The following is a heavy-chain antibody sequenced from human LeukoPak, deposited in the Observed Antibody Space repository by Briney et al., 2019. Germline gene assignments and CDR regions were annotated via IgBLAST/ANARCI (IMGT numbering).Heavy chain of an antibody. CDR1: GFTFDDYA. J-gene: IGHJ6*02. Sequence: GGSLRLSCAASGFTFDDYAMHWVRQAPGKGLEWVSGISWNSGSIGYADSVKGRFTISRDNAKNSLYLQMNSLRAEDTALYYCAKENYYATSGMDVWGQGNTVTVSS. D-gene: IGHD3-10*01. V-gene: IGHV3-9*01. CDR2: ISWNSGSI. CDR3: AKENYYATSGMDV.